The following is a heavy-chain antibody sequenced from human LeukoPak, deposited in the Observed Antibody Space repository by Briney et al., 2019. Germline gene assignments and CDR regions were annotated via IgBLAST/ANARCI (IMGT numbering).Heavy chain of an antibody. V-gene: IGHV6-1*01. CDR2: TYYRSKWYN. J-gene: IGHJ3*02. Sequence: SQTLSLTCAISGDSVSSNSAAGNWIRHSPSRGLEWLGRTYYRSKWYNDYAVSVKSRITINPDTSKNQFSLQLNSVTPEDTAVYYCARESSSWKGAFDIWGQGTMVTVSS. CDR1: GDSVSSNSAA. CDR3: ARESSSWKGAFDI. D-gene: IGHD6-13*01.